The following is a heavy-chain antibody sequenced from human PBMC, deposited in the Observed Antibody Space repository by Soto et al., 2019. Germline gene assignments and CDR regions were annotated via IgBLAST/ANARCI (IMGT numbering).Heavy chain of an antibody. CDR3: AKGGSSFTIYGVLDS. CDR2: VSPTGGTP. CDR1: DFNFPTYG. Sequence: EVQLLESGGGLVQPGESLRLSCAASDFNFPTYGMTGVRQAPARGLEWVATVSPTGGTPYYAESVKGRFTISRENSENTLYLQMDRLRGEDTATYFCAKGGSSFTIYGVLDSWGQGTVVIVSS. D-gene: IGHD3-3*01. J-gene: IGHJ4*02. V-gene: IGHV3-23*01.